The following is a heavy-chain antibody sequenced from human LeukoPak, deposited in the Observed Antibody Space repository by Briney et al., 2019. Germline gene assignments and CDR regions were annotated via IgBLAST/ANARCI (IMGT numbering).Heavy chain of an antibody. CDR2: ITTNSAK. Sequence: GGSLRLSCAASGFSLSDYGISWARQAPGKGLEWISYITTNSAKFYADSVRGRIAISRDNDKDSVYLQMNSLRDEDTAVYYCTRGRYQFLGPNDSWGQGSLVTVSS. CDR1: GFSLSDYG. V-gene: IGHV3-48*02. D-gene: IGHD2/OR15-2a*01. CDR3: TRGRYQFLGPNDS. J-gene: IGHJ4*02.